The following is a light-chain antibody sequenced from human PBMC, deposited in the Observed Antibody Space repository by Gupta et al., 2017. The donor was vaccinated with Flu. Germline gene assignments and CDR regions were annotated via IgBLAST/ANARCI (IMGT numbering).Light chain of an antibody. J-gene: IGLJ3*02. CDR1: NGHDSYA. CDR2: VNSDGSH. CDR3: QTWGSGIWV. Sequence: QFVLTQPPSASASLGASVKLTCTLSNGHDSYAITCHQQQPGKGPRYLIKVNSDGSHTKGEGIPGRFSGSSSGTERYLTISSLQSEDEADYYCQTWGSGIWVFGGGTKLTVL. V-gene: IGLV4-69*01.